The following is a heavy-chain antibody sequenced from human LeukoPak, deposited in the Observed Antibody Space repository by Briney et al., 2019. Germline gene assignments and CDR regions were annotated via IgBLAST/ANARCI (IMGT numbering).Heavy chain of an antibody. J-gene: IGHJ4*02. Sequence: PGTSLRLSCAASGFTFCSYGMNWVRQAPGKGLEWVAVISNDGSTKKYADSVKGRFTISRDNSKNTLYVQMNSLRADDAAVYYCAKGRSSYPMDYIFDFWGQGTLVTVSS. D-gene: IGHD3-16*02. CDR3: AKGRSSYPMDYIFDF. CDR2: ISNDGSTK. CDR1: GFTFCSYG. V-gene: IGHV3-30*18.